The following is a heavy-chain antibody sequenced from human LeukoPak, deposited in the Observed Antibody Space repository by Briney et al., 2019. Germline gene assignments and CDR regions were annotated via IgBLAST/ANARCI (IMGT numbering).Heavy chain of an antibody. CDR3: ATSPTFDP. J-gene: IGHJ5*02. CDR2: ISWNSGSI. V-gene: IGHV3-9*01. Sequence: GGSLRLSCAASGFTFDDYAMHWVRQAPGKGLEWVSGISWNSGSIGYADSVKGRFTISRDNSKNTLYLQMHNLRAEDTAVYYCATSPTFDPWGQGTLVTVSS. CDR1: GFTFDDYA.